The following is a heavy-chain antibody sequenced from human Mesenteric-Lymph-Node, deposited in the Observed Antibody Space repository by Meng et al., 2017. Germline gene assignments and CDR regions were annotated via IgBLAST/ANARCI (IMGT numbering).Heavy chain of an antibody. CDR2: IKTNSDGGTT. J-gene: IGHJ4*02. CDR3: ARINKYSGWYPYY. Sequence: GESLKISCAASGFTFSNAWMSWVRQAPGKGLEWVGRIKTNSDGGTTDYAAPVEGRFTISRDDSSNTLYLQMNSLRAEDTAVYYCARINKYSGWYPYYWGQGTLVTVSS. CDR1: GFTFSNAW. D-gene: IGHD6-19*01. V-gene: IGHV3-15*01.